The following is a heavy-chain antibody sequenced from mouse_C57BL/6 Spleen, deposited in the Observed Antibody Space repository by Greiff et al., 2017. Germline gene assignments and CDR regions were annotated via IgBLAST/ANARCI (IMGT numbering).Heavy chain of an antibody. D-gene: IGHD1-1*01. CDR2: IDPSDSET. Sequence: QVQLQQPGAELVRPGSSVKLSCKASGYTFTSYWMHWVKQRPIQGLEWIGNIDPSDSETHYTQKFKDKATLTVDKSSSTAYMQLSSLTSEYSAVYYCARGSGSLFAYWGKGTLVTVSA. CDR3: ARGSGSLFAY. J-gene: IGHJ3*01. V-gene: IGHV1-52*01. CDR1: GYTFTSYW.